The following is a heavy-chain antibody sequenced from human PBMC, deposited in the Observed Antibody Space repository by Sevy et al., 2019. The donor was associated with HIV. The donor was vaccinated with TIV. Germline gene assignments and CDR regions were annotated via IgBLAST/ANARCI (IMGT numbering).Heavy chain of an antibody. V-gene: IGHV3-30*04. D-gene: IGHD1-26*01. CDR1: GFTFSSYA. CDR2: ISYDGSNK. J-gene: IGHJ4*02. Sequence: GGSLRLSCAASGFTFSSYAMHWVRQAPGKGLEWVAVISYDGSNKYYADSVKGRFTISRDNSKNTLYLQMNSLRAEDTAVYYCAREGGPREWELRGQTWMADRVWLIDYWGQGTLVTVSS. CDR3: AREGGPREWELRGQTWMADRVWLIDY.